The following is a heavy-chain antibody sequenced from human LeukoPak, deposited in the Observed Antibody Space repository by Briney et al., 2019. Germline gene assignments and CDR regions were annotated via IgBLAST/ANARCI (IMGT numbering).Heavy chain of an antibody. Sequence: GGSLRLSCAASGFTFSNYAMNWVRQAPGKGLEWVAVIWYDGSQRHYADSVKGRFTISRDNSKNTLYHQMNSLRAEDTAVYYCAKDGLFDSTGYYYDDWGQGTLVTVSS. CDR2: IWYDGSQR. V-gene: IGHV3-33*06. CDR3: AKDGLFDSTGYYYDD. CDR1: GFTFSNYA. D-gene: IGHD3-9*01. J-gene: IGHJ4*02.